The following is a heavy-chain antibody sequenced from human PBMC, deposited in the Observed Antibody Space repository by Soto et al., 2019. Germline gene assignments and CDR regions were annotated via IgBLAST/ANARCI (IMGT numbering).Heavy chain of an antibody. D-gene: IGHD1-20*01. V-gene: IGHV3-7*01. J-gene: IGHJ6*02. CDR1: GFTFSSYW. CDR3: ARGLGSSWSYNWNDYYYYYGMDV. CDR2: IKQDGSEK. Sequence: EVQLVESGGGLVQPGGSLRLSCAASGFTFSSYWMSWVRQAPGKGLEWVANIKQDGSEKYYVDSVKGRFTISRDNAKNSLYLQMNSLRAEDTTVYYCARGLGSSWSYNWNDYYYYYGMDVWGQGTTVTVSS.